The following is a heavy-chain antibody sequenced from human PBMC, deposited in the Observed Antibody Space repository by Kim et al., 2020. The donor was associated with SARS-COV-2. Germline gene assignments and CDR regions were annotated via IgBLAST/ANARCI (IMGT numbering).Heavy chain of an antibody. CDR1: GFTFSSYW. J-gene: IGHJ4*02. CDR2: IKQDGSEK. Sequence: GGSLRLSCAASGFTFSSYWMSWVRQAPGKGLEWVANIKQDGSEKYYVDSVKGRFTISRDNAKNSLYLQMNSLRAEDTAVYYCARDTPGFPYSSSWYYFDSWGQGTLVTVSS. CDR3: ARDTPGFPYSSSWYYFDS. V-gene: IGHV3-7*03. D-gene: IGHD6-13*01.